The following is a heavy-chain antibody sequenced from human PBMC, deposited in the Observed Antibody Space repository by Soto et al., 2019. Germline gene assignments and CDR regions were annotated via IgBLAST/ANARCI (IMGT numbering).Heavy chain of an antibody. V-gene: IGHV3-23*01. D-gene: IGHD2-21*02. CDR3: AKDGGDSFYYYYMDV. Sequence: GGSLRLSCAASGSTLSNYAMNWVRQAPGKGLDWVSTISGSGGSTYYADSVKGRFTISRDNSKNTLYLQMNSLRAEDTAVYYCAKDGGDSFYYYYMDVWGKGTTVTVSS. CDR2: ISGSGGST. J-gene: IGHJ6*03. CDR1: GSTLSNYA.